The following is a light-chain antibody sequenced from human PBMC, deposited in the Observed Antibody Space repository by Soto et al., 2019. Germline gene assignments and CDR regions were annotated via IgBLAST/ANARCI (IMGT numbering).Light chain of an antibody. CDR3: SSYTNNLTPGVV. CDR1: SSDVGGYNY. V-gene: IGLV2-14*01. Sequence: QSALTQPASVSGSPGQSITISCTGTSSDVGGYNYVSWYQQHPGQAPKLMIYDVSNRPSGVSNRFSGSKSGNTASLTISGLQAEDEADYYCSSYTNNLTPGVVFGGGTKLTVL. CDR2: DVS. J-gene: IGLJ2*01.